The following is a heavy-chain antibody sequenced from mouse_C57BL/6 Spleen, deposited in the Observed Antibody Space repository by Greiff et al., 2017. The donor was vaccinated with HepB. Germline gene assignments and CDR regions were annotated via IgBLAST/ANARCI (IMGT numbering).Heavy chain of an antibody. Sequence: EVHLVESGGGLVKPGGSLKLSCAASGFTFSSYAMSWVRQTPEKSLEWVATISDGGSYTYYPDNVKGRFTISRDNAKNNLYLQMSHLKSEDTAMYYCARSGYDGTHAMDYWGQGTSVTVSS. J-gene: IGHJ4*01. V-gene: IGHV5-4*01. CDR3: ARSGYDGTHAMDY. D-gene: IGHD2-2*01. CDR2: ISDGGSYT. CDR1: GFTFSSYA.